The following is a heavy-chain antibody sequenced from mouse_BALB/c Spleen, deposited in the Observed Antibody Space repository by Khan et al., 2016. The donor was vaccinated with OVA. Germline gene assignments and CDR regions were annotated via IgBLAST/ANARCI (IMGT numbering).Heavy chain of an antibody. D-gene: IGHD4-1*01. V-gene: IGHV5-6*01. CDR3: ADYLTGSFAY. Sequence: EVELVESGGDLVKPGGSLKLSCAASGFTFSSYSMSWVRQNPDKKLVWVASISSGGDYTYYPDRVKGRFTISRDNAKNNLYLQMNDLNSEDTAMYYCADYLTGSFAYWGQGTLVTVSA. CDR1: GFTFSSYS. CDR2: ISSGGDYT. J-gene: IGHJ3*01.